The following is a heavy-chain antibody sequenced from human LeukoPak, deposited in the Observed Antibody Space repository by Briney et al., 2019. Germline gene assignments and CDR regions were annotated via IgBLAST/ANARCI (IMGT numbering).Heavy chain of an antibody. Sequence: KSGGSLRLSCAASGFTFSSYAMSWVRQAPGKGLEWVSSISSSSSYIYYADSVKGRFTISRDNAKNSLYLQMNSLRAEDTAVYYCARDFRRGKHYGDYALFDYWGQGTLVTVSS. CDR2: ISSSSSYI. D-gene: IGHD4-17*01. V-gene: IGHV3-21*01. CDR1: GFTFSSYA. CDR3: ARDFRRGKHYGDYALFDY. J-gene: IGHJ4*02.